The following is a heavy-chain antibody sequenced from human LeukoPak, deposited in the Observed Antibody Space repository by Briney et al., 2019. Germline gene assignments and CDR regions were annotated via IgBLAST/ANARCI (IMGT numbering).Heavy chain of an antibody. CDR2: IYYSGST. CDR1: GGSISSYY. D-gene: IGHD4-17*01. CDR3: AREGGDYGDYADSPGDAFDI. J-gene: IGHJ3*02. Sequence: SETLSLTCTVSGGSISSYYWSWIRQPPGKGLEWIGYIYYSGSTNYNPSLKSRVTISVDTSKNQFSLKLSSVTAADTAVYYCAREGGDYGDYADSPGDAFDIWGQGTMVTVSS. V-gene: IGHV4-59*01.